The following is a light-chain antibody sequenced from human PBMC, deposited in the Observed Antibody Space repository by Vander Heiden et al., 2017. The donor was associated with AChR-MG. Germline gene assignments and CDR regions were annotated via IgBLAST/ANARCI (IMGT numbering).Light chain of an antibody. CDR3: QQYGSSPYT. CDR1: QSVSSSY. Sequence: ESVLTQSPGTLSLSPGERATLPCSASQSVSSSYLAWYQQKPGQAPRLLIYGASSRATGIPDRFSGSGSGTDFTLTISRLEPEDFAVYYCQQYGSSPYTFGQGTKLEIK. V-gene: IGKV3-20*01. CDR2: GAS. J-gene: IGKJ2*01.